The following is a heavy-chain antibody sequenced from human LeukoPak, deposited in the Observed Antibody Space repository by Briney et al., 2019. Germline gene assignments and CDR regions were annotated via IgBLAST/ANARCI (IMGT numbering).Heavy chain of an antibody. CDR2: ISSSGSTI. CDR1: GFTFSSYE. D-gene: IGHD3-9*01. Sequence: GGSLGLSCAASGFTFSSYEMNWVRQAPGKGLEWVSYISSSGSTIYYADSVKGRFTISRDNAKNSLYLQMNSLRAEDTAVYYCARCDVLRYFDWSRPFDYWGQGTLVTVSS. V-gene: IGHV3-48*03. CDR3: ARCDVLRYFDWSRPFDY. J-gene: IGHJ4*02.